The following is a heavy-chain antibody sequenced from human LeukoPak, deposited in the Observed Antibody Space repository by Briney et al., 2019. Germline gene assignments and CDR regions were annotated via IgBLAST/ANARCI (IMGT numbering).Heavy chain of an antibody. Sequence: PGGFLRLSCAASGFTFSNYGMHWVRQAPGKGLEWVAVIWYDGSNKYYADSVKGRFTISRDNSQTTLYLQMNSLRAEDTALYYCARDYDSRGYSPSNWGQGTLVTVSS. CDR1: GFTFSNYG. V-gene: IGHV3-33*01. D-gene: IGHD3-22*01. CDR2: IWYDGSNK. J-gene: IGHJ4*02. CDR3: ARDYDSRGYSPSN.